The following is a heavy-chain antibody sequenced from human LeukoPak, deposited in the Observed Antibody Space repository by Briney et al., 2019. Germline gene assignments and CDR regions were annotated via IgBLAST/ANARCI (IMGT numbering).Heavy chain of an antibody. CDR3: ARSFLGYCSSTSCGDALDI. CDR1: GFTVSSNY. Sequence: PGGSLRLSCAASGFTVSSNYMSWVRQAPGQGLQWVSVIYSGGSTYYADSVKGRFTISRDNSKNTLYLQMNSLRAEDTAVYYCARSFLGYCSSTSCGDALDIWGQGTMVTVSS. V-gene: IGHV3-66*02. CDR2: IYSGGST. D-gene: IGHD2-2*01. J-gene: IGHJ3*02.